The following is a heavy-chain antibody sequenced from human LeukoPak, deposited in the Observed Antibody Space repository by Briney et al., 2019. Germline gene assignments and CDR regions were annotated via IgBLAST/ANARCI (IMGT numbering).Heavy chain of an antibody. Sequence: PSETLSRTCAVYGGSFSGYYWSWIRQPPGKGLEWIGEINHSGSTNYNPSLKSRVTISVDTSKNQFSLKLSSVTAADTAVYYCARGHWGILTGYYNYWGQGTLVTVSS. V-gene: IGHV4-34*01. J-gene: IGHJ4*02. CDR1: GGSFSGYY. CDR3: ARGHWGILTGYYNY. CDR2: INHSGST. D-gene: IGHD3-9*01.